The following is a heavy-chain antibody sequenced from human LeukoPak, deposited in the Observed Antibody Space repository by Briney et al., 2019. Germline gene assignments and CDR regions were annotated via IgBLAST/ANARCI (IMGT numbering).Heavy chain of an antibody. D-gene: IGHD2-2*01. CDR1: GDSVSSSRAV. V-gene: IGHV6-1*01. J-gene: IGHJ5*02. CDR3: ARRLTQYDCFDP. Sequence: SQTLSLTCVISGDSVSSSRAVWNWIRQSPSRGLEWLGRTYYRSTWYNDYAVSVRGRITVNPDTSKNQFSLHLNSVTPEDTAVYYCARRLTQYDCFDPWGQGILVTVSS. CDR2: TYYRSTWYN.